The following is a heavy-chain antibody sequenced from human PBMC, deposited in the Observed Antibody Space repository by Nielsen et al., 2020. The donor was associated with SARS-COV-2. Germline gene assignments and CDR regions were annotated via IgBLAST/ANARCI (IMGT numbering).Heavy chain of an antibody. J-gene: IGHJ3*02. CDR2: MNPNIGKA. D-gene: IGHD2/OR15-2a*01. V-gene: IGHV1-8*01. CDR3: ARPTFLPVARGSNSFDAFDM. CDR1: GYTFANHD. Sequence: ASVKVSCKTSGYTFANHDIHRVRQASGQGLEWMGWMNPNIGKAGYAQRFQGRLTMTSDTSTSTAYMELSSLRSEDTAVYYCARPTFLPVARGSNSFDAFDMWGQGTMVTVSS.